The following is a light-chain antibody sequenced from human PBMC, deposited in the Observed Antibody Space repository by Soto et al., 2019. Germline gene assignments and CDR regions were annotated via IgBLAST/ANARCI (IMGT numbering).Light chain of an antibody. CDR2: GAS. CDR1: QSVSSSY. CDR3: QQYGSSLRT. J-gene: IGKJ1*01. V-gene: IGKV3-20*01. Sequence: EIVLTQSPGTLSLSPGERATLSCRASQSVSSSYLAWYQQKPGQAPRLLIYGASSSATGIPDRFSGSGSGTDFTLTISRLEPEDFGVYYCQQYGSSLRTFGQGTKVEIK.